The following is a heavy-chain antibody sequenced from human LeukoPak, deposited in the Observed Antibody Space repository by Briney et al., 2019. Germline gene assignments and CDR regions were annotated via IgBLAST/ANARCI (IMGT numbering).Heavy chain of an antibody. CDR3: AGLGYSSGWYQQYYFDY. Sequence: SQTLSLTCAVSGGSISSGGYSWSWIRQPPGKGLEWIGYIYHSGSTYYNPSLKSRVTISVDTSKNQFSLKLSSVTAADTAVYYCAGLGYSSGWYQQYYFDYWGRGTLVTVSS. CDR1: GGSISSGGYS. J-gene: IGHJ4*02. V-gene: IGHV4-30-2*03. CDR2: IYHSGST. D-gene: IGHD6-19*01.